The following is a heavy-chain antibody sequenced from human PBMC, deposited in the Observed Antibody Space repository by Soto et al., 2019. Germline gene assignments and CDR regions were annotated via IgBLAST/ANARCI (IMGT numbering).Heavy chain of an antibody. CDR2: INAGNGNT. J-gene: IGHJ4*02. CDR1: GYTFTSYA. V-gene: IGHV1-3*01. Sequence: GASVNVSCKASGYTFTSYAMHWMRQAPGQRLEWMGWINAGNGNTKYSQKFQGRVTITRDTSASTAYMELSSLRSEDTAVYYCARDPSKIEPYYFDYWGQGTLVTVSS. CDR3: ARDPSKIEPYYFDY.